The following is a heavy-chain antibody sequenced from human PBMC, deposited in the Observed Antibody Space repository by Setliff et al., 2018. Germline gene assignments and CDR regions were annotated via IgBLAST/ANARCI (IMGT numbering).Heavy chain of an antibody. CDR2: LYHSGST. CDR3: ARAPRYFDPTGSYFDF. Sequence: KTSETLSLTCAVSGYPISSGYSWGWIRQPPGKGLEWIGSLYHSGSTYYNPSLKSRVTISVDTSKNQFSLRLSSVTAADTAVYYCARAPRYFDPTGSYFDFWGQGTLVTVSS. V-gene: IGHV4-38-2*01. CDR1: GYPISSGYS. D-gene: IGHD3-22*01. J-gene: IGHJ4*02.